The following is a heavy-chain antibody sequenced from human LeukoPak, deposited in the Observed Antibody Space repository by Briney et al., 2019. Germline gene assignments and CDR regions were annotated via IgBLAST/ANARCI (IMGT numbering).Heavy chain of an antibody. CDR2: IWYDDGSNK. D-gene: IGHD3-10*01. CDR1: GFTFSSYA. V-gene: IGHV3-33*01. J-gene: IGHJ4*02. CDR3: ATLRLYGSGSYSSSW. Sequence: PGRSLRLSCAASGFTFSSYAMHWVRQAPGKGLEWVAVIWYDDGSNKYYADSVKGRFTISRDNSKNTVYLQMNSLRAEGTAVYYCATLRLYGSGSYSSSWWGQGTLVTVSS.